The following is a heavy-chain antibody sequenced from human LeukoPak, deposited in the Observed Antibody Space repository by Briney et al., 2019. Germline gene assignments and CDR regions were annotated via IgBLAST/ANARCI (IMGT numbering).Heavy chain of an antibody. J-gene: IGHJ4*02. Sequence: PSETLSLTCTVSGGSISSYYWSWIRQPPGKGLEWIGYIYYSGSTNYNPSLKSRVTISVDTSKNQFSLKLSSVTAADTAVYYCARVRSGSELGQFDYWGQGTLVTVSS. V-gene: IGHV4-59*01. CDR3: ARVRSGSELGQFDY. CDR2: IYYSGST. CDR1: GGSISSYY. D-gene: IGHD1-26*01.